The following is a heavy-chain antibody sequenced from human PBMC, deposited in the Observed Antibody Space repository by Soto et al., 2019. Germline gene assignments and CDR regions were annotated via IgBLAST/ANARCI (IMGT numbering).Heavy chain of an antibody. D-gene: IGHD5-12*01. CDR1: GYSISSGYY. CDR3: ARDQGYTNWFDP. CDR2: IYHSGST. J-gene: IGHJ5*02. Sequence: PSETLSLTCAVSGYSISSGYYWGWIRQPPGKGLEWIGSIYHSGSTYYNPSLKSRVTISVDTSKNQFSLKLSSVTAADTAAYYCARDQGYTNWFDPWGQGTLVTVSS. V-gene: IGHV4-38-2*02.